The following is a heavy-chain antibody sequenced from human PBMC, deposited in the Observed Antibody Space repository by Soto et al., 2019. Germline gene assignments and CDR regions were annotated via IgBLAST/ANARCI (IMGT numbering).Heavy chain of an antibody. D-gene: IGHD3-10*01. V-gene: IGHV3-21*01. CDR2: ISSSSSYI. CDR1: GFTFSSYS. CDR3: ARDPLWFGELSEDY. J-gene: IGHJ4*02. Sequence: EVQLVESGGGLVKPGGSLRLSCAASGFTFSSYSMNWVRQAPGKGLEWVSSISSSSSYIYYADSVKGRFTISRDNAKNPLYLQMNSLRAEDTAVYYCARDPLWFGELSEDYWGQGTLVTVSS.